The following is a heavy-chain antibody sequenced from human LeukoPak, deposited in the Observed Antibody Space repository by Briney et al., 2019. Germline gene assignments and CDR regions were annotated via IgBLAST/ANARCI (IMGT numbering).Heavy chain of an antibody. CDR2: IRYDGSNK. J-gene: IGHJ4*02. CDR3: AKFSGTIETIDY. V-gene: IGHV3-30*02. CDR1: GFPFSSYA. Sequence: GGSLRLSRAASGFPFSSYAMHWVRQAPGKGLEWVAFIRYDGSNKYYADSVKGRFTISRDNSKNTLYLQMNSLRAEDTAVYYYAKFSGTIETIDYWGQGTLVTVSS. D-gene: IGHD1-1*01.